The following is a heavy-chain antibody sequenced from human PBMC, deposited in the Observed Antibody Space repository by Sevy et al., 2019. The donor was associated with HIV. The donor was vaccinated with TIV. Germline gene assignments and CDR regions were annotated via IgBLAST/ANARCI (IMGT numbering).Heavy chain of an antibody. J-gene: IGHJ4*02. D-gene: IGHD1-26*01. CDR1: GGSISSYY. V-gene: IGHV4-59*01. Sequence: SETLSLTCTVSGGSISSYYWSWIRQPPGKGLEWIGYIYYSGSTNYNPSLKSRVTISVDTSKNQFSLKLSSVTAADTAVYYCARDTRGSSYSDYWGQGTLVTVSS. CDR3: ARDTRGSSYSDY. CDR2: IYYSGST.